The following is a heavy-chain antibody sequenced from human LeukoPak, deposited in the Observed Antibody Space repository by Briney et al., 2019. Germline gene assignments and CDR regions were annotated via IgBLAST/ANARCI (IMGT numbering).Heavy chain of an antibody. CDR3: ARDFWDDFEYFDL. V-gene: IGHV3-23*01. J-gene: IGHJ2*01. Sequence: GGSLRLSCAASGFTFSSYAMSWVRQAPGKGLEWVSAISGSGGSTYYADSVKGRFTISRDNSRNTVYLQMNSLRAEDTAVYYCARDFWDDFEYFDLWGRGTLVTVSS. CDR2: ISGSGGST. D-gene: IGHD3-3*01. CDR1: GFTFSSYA.